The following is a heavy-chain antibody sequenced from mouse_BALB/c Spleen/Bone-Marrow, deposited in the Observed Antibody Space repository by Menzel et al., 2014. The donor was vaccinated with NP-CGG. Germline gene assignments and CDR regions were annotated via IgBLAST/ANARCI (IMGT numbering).Heavy chain of an antibody. CDR2: INPGSGGT. CDR1: GYAFTNYL. Sequence: QVQLQHSGAKLVRPGTSVKVSCKASGYAFTNYLIEWFKQRPGQGLEWIGVINPGSGGTNFNEKFRGKATLTADKSSSTAYMQFNSLTSDDSAVYFCAREGYYGLDYWGQGTTLTVSS. J-gene: IGHJ2*01. CDR3: AREGYYGLDY. D-gene: IGHD2-1*01. V-gene: IGHV1-54*03.